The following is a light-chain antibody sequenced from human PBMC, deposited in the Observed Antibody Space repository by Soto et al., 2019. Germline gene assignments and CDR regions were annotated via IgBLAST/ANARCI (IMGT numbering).Light chain of an antibody. CDR1: QTVRNNY. CDR2: DAS. CDR3: HQRQSWPRT. V-gene: IGKV3D-20*02. Sequence: ESVLMHAPGTLSLSPGERATLSCRASQTVRNNYLAWYQQKPGQAPRLLIYDASSRATGIPARFSASGTWTDFTLTISDVQPEDFAVYYCHQRQSWPRTFGQGTKVDNK. J-gene: IGKJ1*01.